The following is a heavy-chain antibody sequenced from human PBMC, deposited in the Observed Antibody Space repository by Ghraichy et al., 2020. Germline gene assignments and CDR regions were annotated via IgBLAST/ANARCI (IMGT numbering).Heavy chain of an antibody. Sequence: SETLSLTCTVSGGSISSGGYYWSWIRQHPGKGLEWIGYIYYSGSTYYNPSLKSRATISVDTSKNHFSLRLSSVTAADTAVYYCARVGGRTVTTTKWAFDIWGQGTMVTVSS. CDR2: IYYSGST. V-gene: IGHV4-31*03. CDR3: ARVGGRTVTTTKWAFDI. D-gene: IGHD4-17*01. J-gene: IGHJ3*02. CDR1: GGSISSGGYY.